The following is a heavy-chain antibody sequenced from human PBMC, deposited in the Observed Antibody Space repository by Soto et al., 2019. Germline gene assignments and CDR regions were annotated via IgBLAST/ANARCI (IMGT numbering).Heavy chain of an antibody. V-gene: IGHV4-34*01. J-gene: IGHJ4*02. Sequence: QVQLQQWGAGLLKPSETLSLTCSVYGGSFSGYYWTWIRQPPGKGLEWIGEINHSGTTNYNPSLKSRXSIXVXRSKIQFSLNLNSVTAADTAVYYCARVGDGDYNFDYWGQGTLVTVSS. D-gene: IGHD4-17*01. CDR1: GGSFSGYY. CDR2: INHSGTT. CDR3: ARVGDGDYNFDY.